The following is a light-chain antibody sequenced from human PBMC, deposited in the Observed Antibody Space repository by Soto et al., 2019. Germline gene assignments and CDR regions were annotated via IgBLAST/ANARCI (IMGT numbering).Light chain of an antibody. Sequence: EIVMTQSPVTLPVSPGERATLSCRASQSVGSNLAWYQQKPGQAPRLLIEGASTRATSIPARFSGSGSGTEFTLTISSLRSEDFAVYYCQQYNTWPGTFGQGTKVEIK. V-gene: IGKV3-15*01. J-gene: IGKJ1*01. CDR1: QSVGSN. CDR3: QQYNTWPGT. CDR2: GAS.